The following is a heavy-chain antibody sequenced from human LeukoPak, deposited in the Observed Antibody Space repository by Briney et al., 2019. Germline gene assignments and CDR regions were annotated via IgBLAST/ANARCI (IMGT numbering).Heavy chain of an antibody. CDR2: IIPIFGTA. Sequence: GASVKVSCKASGGTFSSYAISWVRQAPGQGLEWMGGIIPIFGTANYAQRFQGRVTITAHDSTSTAYMELSSLRSEDTAVYYCARGFYGDYCLDYWGQGTLVTVSS. J-gene: IGHJ4*02. CDR1: GGTFSSYA. CDR3: ARGFYGDYCLDY. D-gene: IGHD4-17*01. V-gene: IGHV1-69*13.